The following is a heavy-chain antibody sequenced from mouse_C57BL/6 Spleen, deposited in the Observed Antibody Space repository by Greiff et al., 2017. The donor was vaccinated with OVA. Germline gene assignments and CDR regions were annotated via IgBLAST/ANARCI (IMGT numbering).Heavy chain of an antibody. Sequence: QVQLQQPGAELVKPGASVKVSCKASGYTFTSYWMHWVKQRPGQGLEWIGRIHPSDSDTNYNQKFKGKATLTVDKSSSTAYMQLSSLTSDDSAVYYCASDYSNWYFDVWGTGTTVTVSS. CDR3: ASDYSNWYFDV. J-gene: IGHJ1*03. D-gene: IGHD2-5*01. V-gene: IGHV1-74*01. CDR2: IHPSDSDT. CDR1: GYTFTSYW.